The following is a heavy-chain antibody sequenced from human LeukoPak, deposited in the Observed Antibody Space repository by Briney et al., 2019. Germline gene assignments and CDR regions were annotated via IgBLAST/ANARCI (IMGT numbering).Heavy chain of an antibody. D-gene: IGHD3-3*01. Sequence: GGSLRLSCAASGFTFSSFAMSWVRQAPGQGLEWVSSISSTAATTYYADSVRGRFTISRDNAMNTLYLQLSSLRVEDTDVYYCARRTLFGVIKPPDYWGQGTLVTVSS. CDR3: ARRTLFGVIKPPDY. CDR1: GFTFSSFA. J-gene: IGHJ4*02. CDR2: ISSTAATT. V-gene: IGHV3-23*01.